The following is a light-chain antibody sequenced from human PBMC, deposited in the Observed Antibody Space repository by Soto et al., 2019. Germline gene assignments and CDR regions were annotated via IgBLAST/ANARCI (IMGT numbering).Light chain of an antibody. CDR3: QQYNTWRSIT. Sequence: EIMMTQSPATLSVSPGERATLSCRASQSVSSNLAWYQQKPGQAPRLLIYGASTRATGIPARFSGSGSGTEFTLTISSLQSEDFAVYYCQQYNTWRSITFGQGTRLEIK. V-gene: IGKV3-15*01. J-gene: IGKJ5*01. CDR1: QSVSSN. CDR2: GAS.